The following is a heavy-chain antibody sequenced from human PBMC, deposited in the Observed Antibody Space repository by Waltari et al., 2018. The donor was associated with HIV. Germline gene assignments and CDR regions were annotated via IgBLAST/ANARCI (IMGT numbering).Heavy chain of an antibody. CDR2: INPNSGGT. Sequence: QVQLVQSGAEVKKPGASVKVSCKASGYTFTAYYMHWVRQPPGQGLEWMGRINPNSGGTNYAQKFQGRVTMTRDTSISTAYMELSRLRSDDTAVYYCARDYDYSSSSGVDYWGQGTLVTVSS. J-gene: IGHJ4*02. CDR1: GYTFTAYY. D-gene: IGHD6-6*01. V-gene: IGHV1-2*06. CDR3: ARDYDYSSSSGVDY.